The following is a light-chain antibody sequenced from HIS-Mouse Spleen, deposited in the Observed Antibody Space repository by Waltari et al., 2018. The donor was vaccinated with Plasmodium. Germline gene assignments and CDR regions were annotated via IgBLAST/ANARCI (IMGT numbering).Light chain of an antibody. J-gene: IGLJ3*02. CDR1: ALQKKY. V-gene: IGLV3-10*01. CDR2: EAS. Sequence: SYELTQPPSVSVSPGQTARITCSGDALQKKYAYWYQQKSGQAPVRVIYEASKRPSGIPERFSGSSSGTMATLTISGAQVEDEADYYCYSTDSSGNHRVFGGGTKLTVL. CDR3: YSTDSSGNHRV.